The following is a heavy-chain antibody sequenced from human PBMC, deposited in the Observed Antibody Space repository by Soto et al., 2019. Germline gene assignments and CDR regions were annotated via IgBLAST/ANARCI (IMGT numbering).Heavy chain of an antibody. J-gene: IGHJ4*02. V-gene: IGHV3-30*03. CDR2: ISRDGRTK. Sequence: GGSLRLSCAASGVTFSTYGMHWVRQAPGKGLGWVAVISRDGRTKFYADSVKDRFTISRDNTRNTLFLEMNSLRSDDMAVYYCTGEVASGYWGQGTLVTVSS. CDR1: GVTFSTYG. D-gene: IGHD2-8*02. CDR3: TGEVASGY.